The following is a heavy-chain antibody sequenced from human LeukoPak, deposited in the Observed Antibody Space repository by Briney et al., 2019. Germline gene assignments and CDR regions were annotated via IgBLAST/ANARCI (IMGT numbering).Heavy chain of an antibody. CDR1: GFTFSDYY. CDR2: IDGRGTNT. D-gene: IGHD1-26*01. CDR3: AKDRPPSGSHYPFFDY. V-gene: IGHV3-23*01. Sequence: GGSLRLPCAASGFTFSDYYMSWIRQAPGKGLEWVSTIDGRGTNTYYADSVKGRFTISRDNSRNTLYLQMNSLRAEDTAVYYCAKDRPPSGSHYPFFDYWGQGTLVTVSS. J-gene: IGHJ4*02.